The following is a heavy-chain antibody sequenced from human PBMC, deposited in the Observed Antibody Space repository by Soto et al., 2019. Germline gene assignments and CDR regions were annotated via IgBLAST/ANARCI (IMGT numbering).Heavy chain of an antibody. CDR1: GDSVSSNSAA. Sequence: LSLTCDISGDSVSSNSAAWNWIRQSPSRGLEWLGRTYYRSKWSNDYAVSVKSRITINPDTSKNQFSLQLNSVTPEDTAVYYCASVSCWGSDYHGMDAWGQGTTVTVSS. V-gene: IGHV6-1*01. J-gene: IGHJ6*02. CDR2: TYYRSKWSN. CDR3: ASVSCWGSDYHGMDA. D-gene: IGHD7-27*01.